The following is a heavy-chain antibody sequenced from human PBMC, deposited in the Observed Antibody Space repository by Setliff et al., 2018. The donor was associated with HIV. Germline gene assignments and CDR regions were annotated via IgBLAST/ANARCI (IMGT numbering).Heavy chain of an antibody. J-gene: IGHJ3*02. V-gene: IGHV4-61*09. Sequence: PSETLSLTCTVSGGSISSGSYYWSWIRQSAGKGLEWIGHIYANGSTNYNPSLKSRVTISVDRSKNHFSLKLSSVTAADTAVYYCARGPLDYYDSSGYLDAFDIWGQGTMVTVSS. CDR2: IYANGST. CDR3: ARGPLDYYDSSGYLDAFDI. CDR1: GGSISSGSYY. D-gene: IGHD3-22*01.